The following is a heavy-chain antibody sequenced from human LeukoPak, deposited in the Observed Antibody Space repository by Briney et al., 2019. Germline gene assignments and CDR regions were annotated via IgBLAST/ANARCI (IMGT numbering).Heavy chain of an antibody. D-gene: IGHD2-15*01. J-gene: IGHJ6*02. CDR3: ARVGGYYYYGMDV. CDR2: ISSSGSTI. Sequence: GGSLRLSCAASGFTFSSYEMNWVRPAPGKGLEWVSYISSSGSTIYYADSVKGRFTISRDNAKNSLYLQMNSLRAEDTAVYYCARVGGYYYYGMDVWGQGTTVTVSS. V-gene: IGHV3-48*03. CDR1: GFTFSSYE.